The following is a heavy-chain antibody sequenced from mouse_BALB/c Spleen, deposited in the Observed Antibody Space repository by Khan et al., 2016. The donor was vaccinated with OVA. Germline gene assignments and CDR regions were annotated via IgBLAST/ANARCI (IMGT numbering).Heavy chain of an antibody. V-gene: IGHV5-6-3*01. CDR1: GFNFSSYG. CDR2: INSNGGST. CDR3: ARMARTIN. J-gene: IGHJ2*01. Sequence: EVELLESGGGLVQPGGSLKLSCAASGFNFSSYGMSWVRQTPDKRLELVATINSNGGSTYYPDSVKGRFTISRDNAKNTLYLQMSSLKSEDTAMYYCARMARTINWGQGTTLTVSS.